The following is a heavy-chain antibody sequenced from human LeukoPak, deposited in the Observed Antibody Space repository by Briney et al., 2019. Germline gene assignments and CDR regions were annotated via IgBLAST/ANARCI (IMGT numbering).Heavy chain of an antibody. CDR1: GYTFTGYY. J-gene: IGHJ4*02. D-gene: IGHD6-13*01. V-gene: IGHV1-18*04. CDR3: ARDLGAAAGTNREEPFDY. CDR2: ISAYNGNT. Sequence: GASVKVSCKASGYTFTGYYMHWVRQAPGQGLEWMGWISAYNGNTNYAQKLQGRVTMTTDTSTSTAYMELRSLRSDDTAVYYCARDLGAAAGTNREEPFDYWGQGTLVTVSS.